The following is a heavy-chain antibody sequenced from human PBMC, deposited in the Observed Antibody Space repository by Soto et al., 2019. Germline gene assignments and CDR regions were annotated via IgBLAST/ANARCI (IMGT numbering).Heavy chain of an antibody. Sequence: GASLTISCKGSGVSVSRYWIRSVRQMPGKGLEWMGRIDPSDAYTNYSPSFQGNVTISADKSISTAYLQWSSLKASDTAVYYCTTYGVVRQLLKLYGMDVWGQGTTVTVSS. D-gene: IGHD2-2*01. CDR1: GVSVSRYW. CDR3: TTYGVVRQLLKLYGMDV. J-gene: IGHJ6*02. V-gene: IGHV5-10-1*01. CDR2: IDPSDAYT.